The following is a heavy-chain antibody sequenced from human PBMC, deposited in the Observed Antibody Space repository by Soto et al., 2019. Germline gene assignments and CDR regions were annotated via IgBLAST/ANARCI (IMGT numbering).Heavy chain of an antibody. CDR3: ARHRGRFLEWLLAANWFDP. CDR2: IYYSGST. D-gene: IGHD3-3*01. V-gene: IGHV4-59*08. J-gene: IGHJ5*02. Sequence: PSETLSLTCTVSGGSISSYYWSWIRQPPGKGLKWIGYIYYSGSTNYNPSLKSRVTISVDTSKNQFSLKLSSVTAADTAVYYCARHRGRFLEWLLAANWFDPWGQGTLVTVSS. CDR1: GGSISSYY.